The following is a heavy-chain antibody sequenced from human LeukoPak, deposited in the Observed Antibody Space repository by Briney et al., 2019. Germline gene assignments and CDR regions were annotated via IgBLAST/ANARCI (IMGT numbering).Heavy chain of an antibody. CDR3: ARERGTTRDAFDI. V-gene: IGHV4-34*01. Sequence: SETLSLTCAVYGGSFSGYYWSWIRQPPGKGLEWIGEINHSGSTNYNPSLKSRVTISVDTSKNQFSLKLSSVTAADTAVYYCARERGTTRDAFDIWGQGTMVTVSS. CDR1: GGSFSGYY. D-gene: IGHD1-7*01. CDR2: INHSGST. J-gene: IGHJ3*02.